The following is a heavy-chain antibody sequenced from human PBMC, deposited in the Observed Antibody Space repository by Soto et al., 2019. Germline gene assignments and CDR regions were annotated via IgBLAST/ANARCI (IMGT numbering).Heavy chain of an antibody. Sequence: SETLSLTCSVSGGSMRNYYWNWIRQPPGRGLEWIGYVYHSGSTNYNPSLKSRVSMSVDVSRNHFSLTLHSVTAADTAVYFCTSSYSTSSSPDYWGQGTLVTSPQ. D-gene: IGHD6-6*01. V-gene: IGHV4-59*01. CDR2: VYHSGST. J-gene: IGHJ4*02. CDR3: TSSYSTSSSPDY. CDR1: GGSMRNYY.